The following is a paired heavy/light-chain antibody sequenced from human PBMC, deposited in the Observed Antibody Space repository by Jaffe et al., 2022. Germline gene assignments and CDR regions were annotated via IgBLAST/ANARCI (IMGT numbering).Heavy chain of an antibody. CDR3: AKDRHGSGWYEFHH. D-gene: IGHD6-19*01. CDR1: EFTFSNFW. V-gene: IGHV3-7*05. Sequence: EVQLVESGGGLVQPGGSLRLSCAASEFTFSNFWMSWVRQAPGKGLEWVATIKQDESDKYYVDSVKGRFNISRDNSKSELYLQMNNLRAEDTAVYYCAKDRHGSGWYEFHHWGQGTQVTVS. J-gene: IGHJ4*02. CDR2: IKQDESDK.
Light chain of an antibody. V-gene: IGKV1-5*03. J-gene: IGKJ4*01. CDR1: QSIKNW. CDR2: KAS. CDR3: QRYNSDSA. Sequence: DIQMTQSPAILSASVGDRVTITCRASQSIKNWLAWYQQKPGKAPKLLIYKASSLESGVPSRFSGSGSETEFTLTISCLQPDDFATYYCQRYNSDSAFGGGTKVEIK.